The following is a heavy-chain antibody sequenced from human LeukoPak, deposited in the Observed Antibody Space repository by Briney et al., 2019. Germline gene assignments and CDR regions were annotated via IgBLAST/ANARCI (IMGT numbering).Heavy chain of an antibody. D-gene: IGHD2-2*02. J-gene: IGHJ6*03. Sequence: SVKVSCKASGGTFSSYAISWVRQAPGQGLEWMGGIIPIFGTANYAQKFQGRVTITADESTSTAYMELSSLRSEDTAVYYCASVVVPAAIGARLIRDYYYMDVWGKGTTVTVSS. V-gene: IGHV1-69*13. CDR3: ASVVVPAAIGARLIRDYYYMDV. CDR1: GGTFSSYA. CDR2: IIPIFGTA.